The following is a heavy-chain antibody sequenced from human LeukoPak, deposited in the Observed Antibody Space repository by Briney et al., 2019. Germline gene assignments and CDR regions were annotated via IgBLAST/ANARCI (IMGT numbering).Heavy chain of an antibody. CDR2: ISAYNGNT. CDR1: GYTFTSYG. J-gene: IGHJ4*02. Sequence: GASVKVSCKASGYTFTSYGISWVRQAPGQGLEWMGWISAYNGNTNYAQKLQGRVTMTTDTSTSTAYMKLRSLRSDDTAVYYCARDHDSSGYYSVFDYWGQGTLVTVSS. CDR3: ARDHDSSGYYSVFDY. D-gene: IGHD3-22*01. V-gene: IGHV1-18*01.